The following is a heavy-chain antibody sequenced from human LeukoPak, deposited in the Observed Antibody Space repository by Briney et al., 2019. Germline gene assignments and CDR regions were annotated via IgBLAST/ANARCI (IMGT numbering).Heavy chain of an antibody. CDR2: ISGSGGST. CDR1: GFTFSSYA. CDR3: AKSTTKAHYYDSSGYPY. D-gene: IGHD3-22*01. Sequence: GGSLRLSCAASGFTFSSYAMSWVRQAPGKGLEWVSAISGSGGSTHYADSVKGRFTISRDNSKNTLYLQMNSLRAEDTAVYYCAKSTTKAHYYDSSGYPYWGQGTLVTVSS. J-gene: IGHJ4*02. V-gene: IGHV3-23*01.